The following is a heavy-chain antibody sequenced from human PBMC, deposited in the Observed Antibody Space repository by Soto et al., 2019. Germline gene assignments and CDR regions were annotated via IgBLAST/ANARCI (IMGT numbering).Heavy chain of an antibody. CDR1: GFTFSSYW. Sequence: GGSLRLSCAASGFTFSSYWMSWVRQAPGKGLEWVANIKQDGSEKYYVDSVKGRFTISRDNAKNSLYLQMNSLRAEDTAVYYCARDEDSSNDLGFGYWGQGTLVTVSS. J-gene: IGHJ4*02. CDR3: ARDEDSSNDLGFGY. D-gene: IGHD6-6*01. CDR2: IKQDGSEK. V-gene: IGHV3-7*01.